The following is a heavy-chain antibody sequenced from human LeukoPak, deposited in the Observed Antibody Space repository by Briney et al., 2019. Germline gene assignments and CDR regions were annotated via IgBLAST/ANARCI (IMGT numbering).Heavy chain of an antibody. V-gene: IGHV4-34*01. J-gene: IGHJ4*02. D-gene: IGHD6-19*01. CDR1: GGSFSGYY. CDR3: ARDGYSSGWYGVYFDY. CDR2: INHSGST. Sequence: SETLSLTCAVYGGSFSGYYWSWIRQPPGKGLEWIGEINHSGSTNYNPSLKSRVTISVDTSKNQFSLKLSSVTAADTAVYYCARDGYSSGWYGVYFDYWGQGTLVTVSS.